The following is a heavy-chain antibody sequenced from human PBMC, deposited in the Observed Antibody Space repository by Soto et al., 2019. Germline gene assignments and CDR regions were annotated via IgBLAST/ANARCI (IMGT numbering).Heavy chain of an antibody. Sequence: ASVKVSCKDSGYTLTGNYRQWVRQAPGQGLEWMGWINPNSGGTNYAQKFQGWVTMTRDTSISTAYMELSRLRSDDTAVYYCALRGADDDYWGQGTLVTVSS. CDR2: INPNSGGT. V-gene: IGHV1-2*04. D-gene: IGHD1-26*01. CDR3: ALRGADDDY. CDR1: GYTLTGNY. J-gene: IGHJ4*02.